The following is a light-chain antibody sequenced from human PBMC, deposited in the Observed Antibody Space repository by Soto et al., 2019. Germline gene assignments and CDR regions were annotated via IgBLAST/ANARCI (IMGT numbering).Light chain of an antibody. Sequence: IQMTQSPSSLSASVGDRVTITCRASQNINYYLNWYQHRPGKAPKLLIYSACGLESGVPSRFSGSGSGTDFILITSSLQPQDYANSYCRQSYSNSWTFGQGTKVDIK. V-gene: IGKV1-39*01. CDR3: RQSYSNSWT. CDR2: SAC. CDR1: QNINYY. J-gene: IGKJ1*01.